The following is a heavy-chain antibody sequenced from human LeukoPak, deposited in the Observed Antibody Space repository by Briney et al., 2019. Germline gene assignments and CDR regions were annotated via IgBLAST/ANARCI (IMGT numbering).Heavy chain of an antibody. Sequence: PGGSLRLSCAASGFTFSDHAMSWVRQAPAKGLEWVSSISSSTSYIYYADSVKGRFTISKDNAKNSLYLQMNSLRAEDTAVYYCARAGGSTVSHSDYWGQGTLVTVSS. V-gene: IGHV3-21*01. CDR1: GFTFSDHA. D-gene: IGHD4-17*01. J-gene: IGHJ4*02. CDR3: ARAGGSTVSHSDY. CDR2: ISSSTSYI.